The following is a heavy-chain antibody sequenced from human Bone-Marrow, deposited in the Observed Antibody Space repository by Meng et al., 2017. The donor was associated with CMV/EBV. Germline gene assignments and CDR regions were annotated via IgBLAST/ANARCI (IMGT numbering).Heavy chain of an antibody. D-gene: IGHD2-2*02. CDR2: IIPIFGTA. V-gene: IGHV1-69*05. CDR1: GGTFSSYA. J-gene: IGHJ4*02. Sequence: SVKVSCKASGGTFSSYAISWVRQAPGQGLEWMGGIIPIFGTANYAQKLQGRVTMTTDTSTSTAYMELRSLRSDDTAVYYCARAPAILPVDYWGQGTLVTVSS. CDR3: ARAPAILPVDY.